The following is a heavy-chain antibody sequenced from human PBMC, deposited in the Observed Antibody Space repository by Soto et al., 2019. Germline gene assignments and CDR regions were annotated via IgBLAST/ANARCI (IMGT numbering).Heavy chain of an antibody. V-gene: IGHV3-48*01. CDR3: ARDYVGTTGWFDP. CDR2: ISSSSSTI. CDR1: GFTFSSYS. D-gene: IGHD1-7*01. J-gene: IGHJ5*02. Sequence: PGGSLRLSCAASGFTFSSYSMNWVRQAPGKGLEWVSYISSSSSTIYYADSVKGRFTISRDNAKNSLYLQMNSLRAEDTAVYYCARDYVGTTGWFDPWGQGTLVTVSS.